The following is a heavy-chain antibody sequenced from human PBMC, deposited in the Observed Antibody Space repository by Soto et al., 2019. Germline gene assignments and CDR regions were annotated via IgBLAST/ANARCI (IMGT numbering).Heavy chain of an antibody. V-gene: IGHV4-61*01. CDR1: GGSVSSGSYY. CDR2: IYYSGST. Sequence: NPSETLSLTCTVSGGSVSSGSYYWSWIRQPPGKGLEWIGYIYYSGSTNYNPSLKSRVTISVDTSKNQFSLKLSSVTAADTAVYYCAIRRSDFWSGYPVGMDVWGQGTTVTVSS. CDR3: AIRRSDFWSGYPVGMDV. D-gene: IGHD3-3*01. J-gene: IGHJ6*02.